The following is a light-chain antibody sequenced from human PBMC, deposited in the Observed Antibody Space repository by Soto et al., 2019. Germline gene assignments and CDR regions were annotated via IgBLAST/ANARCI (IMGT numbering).Light chain of an antibody. V-gene: IGKV3-15*01. CDR1: QSVSSN. J-gene: IGKJ1*01. Sequence: SVVTLSVYPGERATLSCRASQSVSSNLAWYQQKPGQAPRLLIYGASTRATGIPARFSGSGSGTEFTLTISSLQADDFASYYCQLSKCYPEAFGQGTKVDI. CDR2: GAS. CDR3: QLSKCYPEA.